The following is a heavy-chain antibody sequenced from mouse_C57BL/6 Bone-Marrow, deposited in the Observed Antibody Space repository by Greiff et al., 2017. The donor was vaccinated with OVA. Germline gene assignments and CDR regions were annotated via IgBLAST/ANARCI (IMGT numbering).Heavy chain of an antibody. Sequence: EVQLQQSGPELVKPGASVKISCKASGYTFTDYYMNWVKQSHGKSLEWIGDINPNNGGTSYNQKFKGKATLTVDTSSSTAYMELRSLTSEDSAVYYCARADDYAWFAYWGQGTLVTVSA. CDR3: ARADDYAWFAY. J-gene: IGHJ3*01. CDR2: INPNNGGT. D-gene: IGHD2-4*01. V-gene: IGHV1-26*01. CDR1: GYTFTDYY.